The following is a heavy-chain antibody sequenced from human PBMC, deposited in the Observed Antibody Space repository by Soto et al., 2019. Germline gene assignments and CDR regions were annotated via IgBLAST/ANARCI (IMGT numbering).Heavy chain of an antibody. CDR2: FDPEDGET. CDR1: GYTLTELS. V-gene: IGHV1-24*01. CDR3: ATGSVPGWLVPYYYYGMDV. J-gene: IGHJ6*02. D-gene: IGHD6-19*01. Sequence: ASVKVSCKVSGYTLTELSMHWVRQAPGKGLEWMGGFDPEDGETIYAQKFQGRVTMTEDTSTDTAYMELSSLRSEDTAVYYCATGSVPGWLVPYYYYGMDVWGQGTTVTVSS.